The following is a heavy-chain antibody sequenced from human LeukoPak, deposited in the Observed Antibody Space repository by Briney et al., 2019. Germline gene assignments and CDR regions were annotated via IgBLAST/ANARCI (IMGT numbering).Heavy chain of an antibody. Sequence: SETLSLTCTVSGGSISSGSYYWSWIRQPAGKGLEWIGRIYTSGSTNYNPSLKSRVTISVDTSKNQFSLKLSSVTAADTAVYYCARGWITGTFSNYYGVDVWGQGTTVTFSS. D-gene: IGHD1-20*01. V-gene: IGHV4-61*02. CDR3: ARGWITGTFSNYYGVDV. CDR1: GGSISSGSYY. J-gene: IGHJ6*02. CDR2: IYTSGST.